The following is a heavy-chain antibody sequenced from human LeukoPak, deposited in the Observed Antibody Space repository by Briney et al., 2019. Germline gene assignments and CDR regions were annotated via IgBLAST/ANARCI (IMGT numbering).Heavy chain of an antibody. V-gene: IGHV4-59*08. D-gene: IGHD3/OR15-3a*01. CDR3: ARQTGSGLFILP. CDR2: IYYSGST. Sequence: PSETLSLTCTVSGGSISSYYWSWIRQPPGKGLEWIGYIYYSGSTNYNPSLKSRVTISVDTSKNQFSLKLTSVTAADTAVYYCARQTGSGLFILPGGQGTLVTVSS. J-gene: IGHJ4*02. CDR1: GGSISSYY.